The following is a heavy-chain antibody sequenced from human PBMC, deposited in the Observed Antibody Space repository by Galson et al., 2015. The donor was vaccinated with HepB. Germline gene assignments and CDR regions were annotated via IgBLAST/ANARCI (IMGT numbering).Heavy chain of an antibody. J-gene: IGHJ5*02. CDR1: GYTFTSYA. Sequence: SVKVSCKASGYTFTSYAMHWVRQAPGQRLEWMGWINAGNGNTKYSQKFQGRVTITRDTSASTAYMELSSLRSEDTAVYYCARWVPAAIVGVLGWFDPWGQGTLVTVSS. V-gene: IGHV1-3*01. CDR2: INAGNGNT. D-gene: IGHD2-2*02. CDR3: ARWVPAAIVGVLGWFDP.